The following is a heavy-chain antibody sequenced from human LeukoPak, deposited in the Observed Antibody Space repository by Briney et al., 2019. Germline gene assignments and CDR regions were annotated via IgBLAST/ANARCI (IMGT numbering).Heavy chain of an antibody. D-gene: IGHD3-10*01. CDR1: GFTFSSYA. V-gene: IGHV3-23*01. Sequence: GGSLRLSCAASGFTFSSYAMSWVRQAPGRGLEWVSAISGSGGRTYYAASVEGRSTISRDNNKNTLYLQMNSLRAEDTAVYYCAKKWFGELYLDYWGEGTLVTVSS. CDR2: ISGSGGRT. CDR3: AKKWFGELYLDY. J-gene: IGHJ4*02.